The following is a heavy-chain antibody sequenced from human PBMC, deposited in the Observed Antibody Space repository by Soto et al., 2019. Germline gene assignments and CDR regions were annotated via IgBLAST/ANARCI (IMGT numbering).Heavy chain of an antibody. J-gene: IGHJ3*02. Sequence: GGSLRLSCAASGFTFSSYWMHWVRQAPGKGLVWVSRINSDGSSTSYADSVKGRFTISRDNAKNTLYLQMNSLRAEDTAVYYCASVIAVGDAFDIWGQGXMVTVSS. D-gene: IGHD6-19*01. CDR2: INSDGSST. CDR1: GFTFSSYW. CDR3: ASVIAVGDAFDI. V-gene: IGHV3-74*01.